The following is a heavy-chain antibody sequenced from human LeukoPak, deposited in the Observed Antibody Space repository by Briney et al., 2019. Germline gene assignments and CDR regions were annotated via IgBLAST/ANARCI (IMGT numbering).Heavy chain of an antibody. J-gene: IGHJ4*02. CDR3: ARGRTITIFGVVISDGRFDY. CDR2: INHSGST. CDR1: GGSFSGYY. Sequence: PSEILSLTCAVYGGSFSGYYWSWIRQPPGKGLEWIGEINHSGSTNYNPSLKSRVTISVDTSKNQFSLKLSSVTAADTAVYYCARGRTITIFGVVISDGRFDYWGQGTLVTVSS. V-gene: IGHV4-34*01. D-gene: IGHD3-3*01.